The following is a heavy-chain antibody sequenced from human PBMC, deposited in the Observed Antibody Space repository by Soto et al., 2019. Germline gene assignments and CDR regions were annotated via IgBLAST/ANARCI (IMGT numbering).Heavy chain of an antibody. V-gene: IGHV3-33*01. J-gene: IGHJ5*02. CDR2: IWYDGSNK. Sequence: QVQLVESGGGVVQPGRTLRLSCAASGFTFSSYGMHWVRQAPGKGLEWVAVIWYDGSNKYYADSLKGRFTISRDNSKNTLYLQMNSLGAEDTAVYCCARGPEAMYVVVQLGFDPWGQGTLVTVSS. D-gene: IGHD2-15*01. CDR1: GFTFSSYG. CDR3: ARGPEAMYVVVQLGFDP.